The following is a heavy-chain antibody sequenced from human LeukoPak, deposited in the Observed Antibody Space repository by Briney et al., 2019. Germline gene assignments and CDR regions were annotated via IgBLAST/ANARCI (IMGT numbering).Heavy chain of an antibody. CDR1: GGSISSGGYY. J-gene: IGHJ4*02. Sequence: SETLSLTCTVSGGSISSGGYYWSWIRQHPGKGLEWIGYIYYSGSTYYNPSLKSRVTISVDTSKNQFSLKLSSVTAADTAVYYCARLPTDLEFSPHSFDYWGQGTLVTFSS. CDR2: IYYSGST. D-gene: IGHD2-21*02. V-gene: IGHV4-31*03. CDR3: ARLPTDLEFSPHSFDY.